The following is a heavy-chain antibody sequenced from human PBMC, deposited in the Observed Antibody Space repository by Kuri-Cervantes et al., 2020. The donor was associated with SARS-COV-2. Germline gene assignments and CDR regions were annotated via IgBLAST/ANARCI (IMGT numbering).Heavy chain of an antibody. V-gene: IGHV3-53*01. CDR2: LYAGGTT. Sequence: GGFLRLSCAASGFSVSNNYMSWVRQAPGKGLEWVSVLYAGGTTYYADSVKGRFAVSRDDSKNTLYFQMNSLRAEDTAVYYCARDDLEPPYYYYYMDVWGKGTTVTVSS. J-gene: IGHJ6*03. CDR1: GFSVSNNY. CDR3: ARDDLEPPYYYYYMDV.